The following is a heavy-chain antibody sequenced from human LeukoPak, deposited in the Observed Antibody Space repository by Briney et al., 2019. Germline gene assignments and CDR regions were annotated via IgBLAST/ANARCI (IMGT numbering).Heavy chain of an antibody. CDR2: IYTSGST. J-gene: IGHJ4*02. CDR1: GGSISSGSYY. D-gene: IGHD4-17*01. CDR3: ARIYGSY. V-gene: IGHV4-61*02. Sequence: SETLSLTCTVPGGSISSGSYYWSWIRQPAGKGLEWIGRIYTSGSTNYNPSLKSRATISVDTSKNQFSLKLSSVTAADTAVYYCARIYGSYWGQGTLVTVSS.